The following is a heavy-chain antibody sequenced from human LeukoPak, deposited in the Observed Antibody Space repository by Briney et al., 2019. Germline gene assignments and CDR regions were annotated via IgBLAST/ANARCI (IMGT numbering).Heavy chain of an antibody. CDR2: MYNSGST. CDR1: GGSISGSY. CDR3: ARDKGFQYYYMDV. Sequence: SETLSLTCSVSGGSISGSYWSWIRQPPGKGLEWIAYMYNSGSTNYNPSLKSRVTISIDTSKNQFSLKLSSVTAADTAVYYCARDKGFQYYYMDVWGKGTTVTVSS. V-gene: IGHV4-59*12. D-gene: IGHD3-3*01. J-gene: IGHJ6*03.